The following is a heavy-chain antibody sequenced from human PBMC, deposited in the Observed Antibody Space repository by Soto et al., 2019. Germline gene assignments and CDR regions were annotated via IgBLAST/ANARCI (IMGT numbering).Heavy chain of an antibody. CDR1: GFTFSNYW. J-gene: IGHJ4*02. D-gene: IGHD5-12*01. CDR2: INSDGSST. Sequence: EVQLVESGGGLVQPGGSLRLSCAASGFTFSNYWMHWVRQAPGKGLVWVSRINSDGSSTNYADSVEGRFTMSRDNAKNTLYLQMNSLRTEDTAVYYCARDKSGPADYWGQGTLVTVSS. CDR3: ARDKSGPADY. V-gene: IGHV3-74*01.